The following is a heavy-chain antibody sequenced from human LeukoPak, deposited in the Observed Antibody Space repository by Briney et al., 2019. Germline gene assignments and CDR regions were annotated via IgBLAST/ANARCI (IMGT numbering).Heavy chain of an antibody. CDR1: GFTFSSYG. D-gene: IGHD6-13*01. Sequence: PGRSLRLSCAASGFTFSSYGMHWVRQAPGKGLEWVAFIRYDGSNKYYADSVKGRFTISRDNSKNTLYLQMNSLRAEDTAVYYCAKDPGIAAAGAAGGWGQGTLVTVSS. CDR3: AKDPGIAAAGAAGG. J-gene: IGHJ4*02. CDR2: IRYDGSNK. V-gene: IGHV3-30*02.